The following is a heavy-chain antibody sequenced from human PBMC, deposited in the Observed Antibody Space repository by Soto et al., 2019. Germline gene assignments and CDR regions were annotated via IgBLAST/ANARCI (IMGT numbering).Heavy chain of an antibody. V-gene: IGHV1-69*01. CDR3: AREDSGSYSFYNYYGMDV. CDR2: IIPIFGTA. Sequence: QVQLVQSGAEVKKPGSSVKVSCKASGGTFSSYAISWVRQAPGQGLEWMGGIIPIFGTANYAQKFQGRVTITADESTSTAYMELGSLRSEDTAVYYCAREDSGSYSFYNYYGMDVWGQGTTVTVSS. J-gene: IGHJ6*02. CDR1: GGTFSSYA. D-gene: IGHD1-26*01.